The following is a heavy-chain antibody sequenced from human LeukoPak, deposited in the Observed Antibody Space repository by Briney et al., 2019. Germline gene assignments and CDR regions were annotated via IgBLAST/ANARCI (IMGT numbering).Heavy chain of an antibody. J-gene: IGHJ5*02. Sequence: SETLSLTCVLYGGSSSNYYWSWIRQPPGKGLEWIGEINHSGSTNYNPSLKSRVTISVDTSKNQFSLKLSSVTAADTAVYYCARDSGTTGEVKFDPWGQGTLVTVSS. CDR2: INHSGST. V-gene: IGHV4-34*01. D-gene: IGHD3-10*01. CDR3: ARDSGTTGEVKFDP. CDR1: GGSSSNYY.